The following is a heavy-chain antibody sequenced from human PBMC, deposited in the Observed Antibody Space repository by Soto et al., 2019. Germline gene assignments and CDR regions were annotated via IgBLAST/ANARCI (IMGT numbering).Heavy chain of an antibody. CDR3: SADGIVGATPFY. CDR1: GFTFSSYA. Sequence: GGSLRLSCAASGFTFSSYAMSWVRQAPGKGLEWVSAISGSGGSTYYADSVKGRFTISRDNSKNTLYLQMNSLRAEDTAVYYVSADGIVGATPFYWGQGTLVTVSS. CDR2: ISGSGGST. V-gene: IGHV3-23*01. D-gene: IGHD1-26*01. J-gene: IGHJ4*02.